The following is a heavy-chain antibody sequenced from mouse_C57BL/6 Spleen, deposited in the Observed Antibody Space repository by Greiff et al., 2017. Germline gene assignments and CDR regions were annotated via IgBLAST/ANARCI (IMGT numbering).Heavy chain of an antibody. CDR2: IYPYNGVS. Sequence: EVKLQESGPELVKPGASVKISCKASGYSFTGYYMHWVKQSHGNILDWIGYIYPYNGVSSYNQKFKGKATLTVDKSSSTAYMELRSLTSEDSAVYYCAKGGDYDWFAYWGQGTLVTVSA. CDR3: AKGGDYDWFAY. J-gene: IGHJ3*01. D-gene: IGHD2-4*01. V-gene: IGHV1-31*01. CDR1: GYSFTGYY.